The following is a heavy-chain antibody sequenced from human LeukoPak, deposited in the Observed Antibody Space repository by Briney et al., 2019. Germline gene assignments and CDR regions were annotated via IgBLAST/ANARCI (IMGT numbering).Heavy chain of an antibody. D-gene: IGHD5-12*01. CDR1: GFTFSSYS. J-gene: IGHJ4*02. CDR2: ISYDGSNN. Sequence: GGSRRLACAASGFTFSSYSMHWVRQAPGKGLEWVAVISYDGSNNYYADSVKGRFTISRDNSKNTLYLQMNSLRAEDTAVYYCARDRGYSGYDPPHFDYWGQGTLVTVSS. CDR3: ARDRGYSGYDPPHFDY. V-gene: IGHV3-30-3*01.